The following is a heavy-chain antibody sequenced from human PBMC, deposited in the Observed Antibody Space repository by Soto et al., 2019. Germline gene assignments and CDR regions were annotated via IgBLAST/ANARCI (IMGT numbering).Heavy chain of an antibody. V-gene: IGHV3-49*04. Sequence: GGSLRLSCTGSGFTFVDFAMNWVRQAPGKGLEWVGFIRSKAHGGTTEHAASVKGRFTISRDDSKSIAYLHMNSLKIAATAVYYCTRDRPPLFNTLRLFDYWGQGTLVTVSS. D-gene: IGHD2-21*01. CDR2: IRSKAHGGTT. CDR1: GFTFVDFA. J-gene: IGHJ4*02. CDR3: TRDRPPLFNTLRLFDY.